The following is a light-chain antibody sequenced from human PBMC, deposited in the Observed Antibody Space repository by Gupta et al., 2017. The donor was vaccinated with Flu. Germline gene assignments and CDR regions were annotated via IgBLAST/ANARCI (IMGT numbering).Light chain of an antibody. CDR1: QSVSSSY. CDR3: QQYGSSPPEYT. V-gene: IGKV3-20*01. Sequence: EIVLTQSPGTLSLSPGERATLSCRASQSVSSSYLAWYQQKPAQAPRLLIYGASSRATGIPDRFSGSGSGTDFTLTISRLEPEDFAVYYCQQYGSSPPEYTFGQGTKLEIK. J-gene: IGKJ2*01. CDR2: GAS.